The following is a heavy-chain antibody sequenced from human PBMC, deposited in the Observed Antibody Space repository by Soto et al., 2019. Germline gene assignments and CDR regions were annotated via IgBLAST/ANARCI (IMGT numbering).Heavy chain of an antibody. Sequence: SETLSLTCTVSGGSISSSSYYWGWIRQPPGKGLEWIGSIYYSGSTYYNPSLKSRVTISVDTSKNQFSLKLSSVTAADTAVYYCARRDAYGSGSFWGQGTLVTVSS. J-gene: IGHJ4*02. CDR3: ARRDAYGSGSF. D-gene: IGHD3-10*01. V-gene: IGHV4-39*01. CDR2: IYYSGST. CDR1: GGSISSSSYY.